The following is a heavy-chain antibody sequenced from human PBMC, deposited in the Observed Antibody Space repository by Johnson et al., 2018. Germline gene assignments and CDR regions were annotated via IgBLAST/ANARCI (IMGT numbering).Heavy chain of an antibody. CDR2: IKQDGSDE. J-gene: IGHJ6*04. V-gene: IGHV3-7*01. Sequence: VQLVQSGGGVVQPGGSLRLSCAASGITFSNQFMSWVRQAPGKGLEWVANIKQDGSDEYYVDSVKGRFTISRDNAKNSLYLQMDSLRAEDTAVYYCANSITMIPQDVWGKGTTVTVAS. CDR1: GITFSNQF. CDR3: ANSITMIPQDV. D-gene: IGHD3-22*01.